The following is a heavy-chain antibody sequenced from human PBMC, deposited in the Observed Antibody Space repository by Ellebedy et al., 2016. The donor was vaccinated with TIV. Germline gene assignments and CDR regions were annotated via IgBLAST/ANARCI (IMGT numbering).Heavy chain of an antibody. Sequence: ASVKVSXXASGYTFTSYGISWVRQAPGQGLEWMGWISAYNGNTNYAQKLQGRVTMTTDTSTSTAYMELRNLRSDDTAVYYCARDNIGSYGYFDYYYYYMDVWGKGTTVTVSS. D-gene: IGHD5-18*01. J-gene: IGHJ6*03. CDR3: ARDNIGSYGYFDYYYYYMDV. CDR1: GYTFTSYG. CDR2: ISAYNGNT. V-gene: IGHV1-18*01.